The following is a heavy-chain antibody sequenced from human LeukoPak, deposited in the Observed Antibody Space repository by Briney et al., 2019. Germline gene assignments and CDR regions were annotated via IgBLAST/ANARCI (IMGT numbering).Heavy chain of an antibody. CDR3: ARAFSPYYYDTKLGNNWFDP. CDR1: GYTFTSYY. J-gene: IGHJ5*02. V-gene: IGHV1-46*01. D-gene: IGHD3-22*01. CDR2: INPSGGST. Sequence: ASVKVSCKASGYTFTSYYMHWVRQAPGQGLEWMGIINPSGGSTSYAQKFQGRVTMTRDTSTSTVYMELSSLRSEDTAVYYCARAFSPYYYDTKLGNNWFDPWGQGTLVTVSS.